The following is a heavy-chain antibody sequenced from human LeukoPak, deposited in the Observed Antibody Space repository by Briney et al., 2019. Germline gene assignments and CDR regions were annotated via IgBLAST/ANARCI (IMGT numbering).Heavy chain of an antibody. CDR2: ISSSSSTI. Sequence: GGSLRLSCAASGFTFSSYSMSWVRQAPGKGLEWVSYISSSSSTIYYADSVKGRFTISRDNAKNSLYLQMNSLRAEDTALYYCARGEYARVPAAIWFDYWGQGTLVTVSS. CDR3: ARGEYARVPAAIWFDY. D-gene: IGHD2-2*02. V-gene: IGHV3-48*04. J-gene: IGHJ4*02. CDR1: GFTFSSYS.